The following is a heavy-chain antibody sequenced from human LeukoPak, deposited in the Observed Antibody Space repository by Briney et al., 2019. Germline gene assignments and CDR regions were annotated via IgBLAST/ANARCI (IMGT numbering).Heavy chain of an antibody. CDR3: AKDFTAMVRGGDY. Sequence: SGRSLRLSCAASGFTFDDYAMHWVRQAPGKGLEWVSGISWNSGSIGYADSVKGRFTISRDNAKNSLYLQMNSLRAEDTALYYCAKDFTAMVRGGDYWGQGTLVTVSS. CDR2: ISWNSGSI. D-gene: IGHD5-18*01. CDR1: GFTFDDYA. V-gene: IGHV3-9*01. J-gene: IGHJ4*02.